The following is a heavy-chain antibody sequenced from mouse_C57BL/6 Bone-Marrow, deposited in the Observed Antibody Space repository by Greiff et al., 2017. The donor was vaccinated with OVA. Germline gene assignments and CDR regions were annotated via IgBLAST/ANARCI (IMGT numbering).Heavy chain of an antibody. Sequence: VQLQQPGAELVKPGASVKLSCKASGYTFTSYWMHWVKQRPGRGLEWIGRIDPNSGGTKYNEKFKGKATLTVDKPSSTAYMQLSSLTSEDSAVYYCAREDSNPFAYWGQGTLVTVSA. D-gene: IGHD2-5*01. CDR3: AREDSNPFAY. CDR2: IDPNSGGT. J-gene: IGHJ3*01. CDR1: GYTFTSYW. V-gene: IGHV1-72*01.